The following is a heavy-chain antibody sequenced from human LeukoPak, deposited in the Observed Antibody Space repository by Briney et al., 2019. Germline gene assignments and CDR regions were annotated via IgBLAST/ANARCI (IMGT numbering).Heavy chain of an antibody. CDR3: ARDGCSSTSCYTWWSGWFDP. CDR1: GFTVSSNY. CDR2: IYSGGST. Sequence: GGSLRLSCAASGFTVSSNYMSWVRRAPGKGLEWVSVIYSGGSTYYADSVKGRFTISRDNSKNTLYLQMNSLRAEDTAVYYCARDGCSSTSCYTWWSGWFDPWGQGTLVTVSS. J-gene: IGHJ5*02. V-gene: IGHV3-66*02. D-gene: IGHD2-2*02.